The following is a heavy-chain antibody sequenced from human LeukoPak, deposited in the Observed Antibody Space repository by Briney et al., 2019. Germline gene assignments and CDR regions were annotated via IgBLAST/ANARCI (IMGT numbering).Heavy chain of an antibody. CDR2: IYNSGST. CDR1: GGSISSYY. J-gene: IGHJ4*02. Sequence: PSETLSLTCTVSGGSISSYYWSWIRQPAGKGLDWIGRIYNSGSTNYNPSLKSRVTMSVDTSKDQFSLKLSSVTAADTAVYYCARSLGYSYASGGYYFDYWGQGTLVTVSS. CDR3: ARSLGYSYASGGYYFDY. D-gene: IGHD5-18*01. V-gene: IGHV4-4*07.